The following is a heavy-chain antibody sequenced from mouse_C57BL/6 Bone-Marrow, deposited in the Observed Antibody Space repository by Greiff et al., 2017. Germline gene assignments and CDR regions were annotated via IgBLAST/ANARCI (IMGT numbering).Heavy chain of an antibody. CDR1: GYTFTDYY. Sequence: EVQLQQSGPVLVKPGASVKMSCKASGYTFTDYYMNWVKQSHGKSLEWIGVINPYNGGTSYNQKFKGKATLTVDKSSSTAYMDLKSLTSEDSAVYYCARGGYYGNFDDWGQGTTLTVSS. V-gene: IGHV1-19*01. D-gene: IGHD2-1*01. CDR3: ARGGYYGNFDD. J-gene: IGHJ2*01. CDR2: INPYNGGT.